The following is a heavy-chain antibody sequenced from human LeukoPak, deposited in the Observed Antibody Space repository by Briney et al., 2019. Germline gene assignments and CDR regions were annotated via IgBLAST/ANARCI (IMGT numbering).Heavy chain of an antibody. Sequence: PGGSLRLSCAVSGFTFSGFWMSWSRQAPGKGLEWVASINSDGSEGYYADDVKGRFTISRDNAKNSLYLQINSLRAEDTAVYYCARSSYSSSSSVWGQGTMVTVSS. V-gene: IGHV3-7*03. CDR3: ARSSYSSSSSV. D-gene: IGHD6-6*01. J-gene: IGHJ3*01. CDR2: INSDGSEG. CDR1: GFTFSGFW.